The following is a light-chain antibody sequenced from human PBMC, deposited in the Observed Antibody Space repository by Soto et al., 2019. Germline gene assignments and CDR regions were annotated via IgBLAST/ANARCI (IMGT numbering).Light chain of an antibody. CDR2: GAS. V-gene: IGKV3-20*01. Sequence: EIVLTQSPGTLSLSPGERATLSCRASQSVNSNYLAWYQQKPGQGPRLLMYGASSRATGIPDRFSGSGSGTDFTLTISRLEPEDFAVYYCQQYDNSPRTCGQGTKVEIK. CDR1: QSVNSNY. J-gene: IGKJ1*01. CDR3: QQYDNSPRT.